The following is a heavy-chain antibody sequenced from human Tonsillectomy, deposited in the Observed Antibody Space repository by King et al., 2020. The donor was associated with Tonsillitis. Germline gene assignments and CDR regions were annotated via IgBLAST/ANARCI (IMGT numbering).Heavy chain of an antibody. Sequence: VQLVESGGSLVKPGGSLRLSCAASGFTFISYTMNWVRQAPGKGLEWVSSISSSSGYIYYADSVKGRFTISRDNAKNSLYLQMNSLRAEDTAVYYCARDRLGISIHDRMDVWGQGTTVTV. V-gene: IGHV3-21*01. CDR3: ARDRLGISIHDRMDV. J-gene: IGHJ6*02. CDR2: ISSSSGYI. CDR1: GFTFISYT. D-gene: IGHD1-1*01.